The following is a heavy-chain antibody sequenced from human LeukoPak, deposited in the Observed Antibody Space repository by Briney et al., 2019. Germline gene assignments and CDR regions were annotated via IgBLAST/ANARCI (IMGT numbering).Heavy chain of an antibody. V-gene: IGHV4-39*01. CDR1: GGSISSSGYY. CDR3: AIDSGRYRVVY. J-gene: IGHJ4*02. CDR2: ISYTGTT. Sequence: SATLSLTCAVSGGSISSSGYYWGWVRQPPGKGLEWIGSISYTGTTYYNPSLTSLKSRITISVDTSKNQFSLKLTSVTAADTAVYYCAIDSGRYRVVYWGQGTLVTVSS. D-gene: IGHD1-26*01.